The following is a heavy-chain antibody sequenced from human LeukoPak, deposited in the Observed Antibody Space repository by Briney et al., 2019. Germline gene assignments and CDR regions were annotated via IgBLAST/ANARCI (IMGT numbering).Heavy chain of an antibody. J-gene: IGHJ4*02. D-gene: IGHD3-22*01. CDR1: GFTFSSYS. CDR2: ISSSSSYI. V-gene: IGHV3-21*03. Sequence: GGSLRLSCAASGFTFSSYSMNWVRQAPGKGLEWVSSISSSSSYIYYADSVKGRFTISRDNAKNSLYLQMNSLRAEDTAVYYCARTGSSEMGPYYDSSGTFDSWGQGTVVTVSS. CDR3: ARTGSSEMGPYYDSSGTFDS.